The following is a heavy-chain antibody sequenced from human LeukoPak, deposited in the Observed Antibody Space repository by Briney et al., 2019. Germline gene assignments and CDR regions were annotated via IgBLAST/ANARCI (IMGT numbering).Heavy chain of an antibody. D-gene: IGHD3-22*01. Sequence: SETLSLTCTVSGGSISSSGHYWGWIRQPPGKGLEWIGNIYSSGSTIYNPSLKSRVTISVDTSTNQFSLKLSSVTAADTAEYYCARRVAGSGYRDFWGQGTLVTVSS. CDR3: ARRVAGSGYRDF. V-gene: IGHV4-39*01. CDR2: IYSSGST. J-gene: IGHJ4*02. CDR1: GGSISSSGHY.